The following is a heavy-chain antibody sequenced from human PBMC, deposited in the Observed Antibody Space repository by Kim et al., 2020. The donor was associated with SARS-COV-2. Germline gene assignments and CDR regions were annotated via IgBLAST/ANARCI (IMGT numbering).Heavy chain of an antibody. V-gene: IGHV1-2*02. D-gene: IGHD3-9*01. J-gene: IGHJ4*02. CDR3: ARGGYFDWLFPFDS. Sequence: AQKFQGRVTMTRDTSINTAYMELNRLRSDDTAVYYCARGGYFDWLFPFDSWGQGTLVTVSS.